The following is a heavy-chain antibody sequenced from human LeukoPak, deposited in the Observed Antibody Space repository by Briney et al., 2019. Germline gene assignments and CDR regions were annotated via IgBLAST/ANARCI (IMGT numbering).Heavy chain of an antibody. CDR1: GGSITSGDYY. D-gene: IGHD1-1*01. Sequence: SQTLSLTCTVSGGSITSGDYYWIWIRQSPGKGLEWIGYIYYSGGSYYNPSLRSRVTISIDRSKNQLSLKLSSVTAADTAVYYCARTKDTTVNMFDNWGQGTLVTVSS. CDR2: IYYSGGS. CDR3: ARTKDTTVNMFDN. J-gene: IGHJ5*02. V-gene: IGHV4-30-4*01.